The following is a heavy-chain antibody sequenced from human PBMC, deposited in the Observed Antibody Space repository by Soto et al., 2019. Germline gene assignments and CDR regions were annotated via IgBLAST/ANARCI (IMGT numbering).Heavy chain of an antibody. D-gene: IGHD3-10*01. CDR2: IYYSGST. CDR1: GGSVSSGSYY. V-gene: IGHV4-61*01. Sequence: PSETLSLTCTVSGGSVSSGSYYWSWIRQPPGKGLEWIGYIYYSGSTNYNPSLKSRVTISVDTSKNQFSLKLSSVTAADTAVYYCARVMELLWFGELFGDNWFDPWCQGPLVTVSS. J-gene: IGHJ5*02. CDR3: ARVMELLWFGELFGDNWFDP.